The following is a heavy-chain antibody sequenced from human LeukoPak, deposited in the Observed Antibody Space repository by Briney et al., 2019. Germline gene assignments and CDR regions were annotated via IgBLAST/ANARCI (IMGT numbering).Heavy chain of an antibody. J-gene: IGHJ4*02. D-gene: IGHD6-19*01. V-gene: IGHV3-33*01. CDR3: ARDNSAARYCSGTDN. Sequence: GRSLRLSCAASGFAFSSYGMHWVRQAPGKGLEWVAVIWYDGSNKYYADSVKGRFTISRDNSKNTLYLQMNSLRAEDTAVYYCARDNSAARYCSGTDNWGQGTLVTVSS. CDR1: GFAFSSYG. CDR2: IWYDGSNK.